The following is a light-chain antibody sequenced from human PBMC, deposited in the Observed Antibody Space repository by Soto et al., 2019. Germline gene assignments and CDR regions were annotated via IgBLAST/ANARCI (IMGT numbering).Light chain of an antibody. J-gene: IGLJ3*02. V-gene: IGLV2-8*01. CDR1: SSDVGGYTF. CDR3: SSYAGLKGV. Sequence: QSALTQPPSASGSPGQSVTISCTGTSSDVGGYTFVSWYQQHPGKAPKLIIYEVSKRPSGVPDRFSGSKSGNTASLTVSGLQTEDEAEYYCSSYAGLKGVFGGGTKLTVL. CDR2: EVS.